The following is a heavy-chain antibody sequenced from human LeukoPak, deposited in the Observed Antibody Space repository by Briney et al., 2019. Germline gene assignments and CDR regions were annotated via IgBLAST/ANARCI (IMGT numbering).Heavy chain of an antibody. CDR1: GFTFSTYL. CDR3: ARDLGDSGSLDY. J-gene: IGHJ4*02. D-gene: IGHD4-17*01. Sequence: GGSLRLSCAASGFTFSTYLMSWVRQAPGKGLEWVSSTSSSGSYKYYADSVKGRFTISRDNAKNSLYLQMNSLRAEDTAVYYCARDLGDSGSLDYWGQGTPVTVSS. V-gene: IGHV3-21*01. CDR2: TSSSGSYK.